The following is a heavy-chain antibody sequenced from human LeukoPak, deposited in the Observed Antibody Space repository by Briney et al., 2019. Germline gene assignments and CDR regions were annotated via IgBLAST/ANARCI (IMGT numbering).Heavy chain of an antibody. Sequence: SETLSLTCTVSGGSISSSSYYWGWIRQPPGKGLEWIGSIYYSGSTYYNPSLKSRVTISVDTSKNQFSPKLSSVTAADTAVYYCARDGVSYYDILTGYSPSNWFDPWGQGTLVTVSS. D-gene: IGHD3-9*01. V-gene: IGHV4-39*07. J-gene: IGHJ5*02. CDR2: IYYSGST. CDR1: GGSISSSSYY. CDR3: ARDGVSYYDILTGYSPSNWFDP.